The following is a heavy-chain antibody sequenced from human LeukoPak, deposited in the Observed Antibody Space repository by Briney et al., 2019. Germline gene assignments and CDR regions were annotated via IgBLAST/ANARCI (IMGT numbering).Heavy chain of an antibody. Sequence: GGSLRLSCAASGFTFSSYSMNWVRQAPGKGLEWVSSISSSSSYIYYADSVKGRFTISRDRSSNTLFLQMKNLRAEDTANYCALHVDTNAYSKIAQIYFQQWGQGTRVTVSS. D-gene: IGHD3-16*01. CDR3: ALHVDTNAYSKIAQIYFQQ. CDR1: GFTFSSYS. CDR2: ISSSSSYI. V-gene: IGHV3-21*01. J-gene: IGHJ1*01.